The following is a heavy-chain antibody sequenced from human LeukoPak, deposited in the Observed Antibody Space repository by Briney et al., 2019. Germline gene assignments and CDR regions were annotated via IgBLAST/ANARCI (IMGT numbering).Heavy chain of an antibody. J-gene: IGHJ3*02. CDR2: ISPYNGNT. Sequence: ASVKVSCKASGGTFSSYAISWVRQAPGQGLEWMGWISPYNGNTNYAQKLQGRVTMTTDTSTSTAYMELRSLTSDDTAMYFCARDYYGSGSPDLRAFDIWGHGAMVTVFS. CDR3: ARDYYGSGSPDLRAFDI. V-gene: IGHV1-18*01. D-gene: IGHD3-10*01. CDR1: GGTFSSYA.